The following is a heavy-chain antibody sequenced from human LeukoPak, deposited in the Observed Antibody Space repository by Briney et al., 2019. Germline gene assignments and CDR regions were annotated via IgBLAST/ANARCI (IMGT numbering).Heavy chain of an antibody. CDR3: AKAPPVGPTTSPDY. CDR1: GYTFTDSF. V-gene: IGHV1-2*06. J-gene: IGHJ4*02. Sequence: ASVKVSCKASGYTFTDSFMHWVRQAPGQGPEWMGRMNPNTGGTNYAQQFQGRVTMTRDPSLSAAYLELSGLTSDDTAVYYCAKAPPVGPTTSPDYWGQGTLVTVSS. CDR2: MNPNTGGT. D-gene: IGHD1-26*01.